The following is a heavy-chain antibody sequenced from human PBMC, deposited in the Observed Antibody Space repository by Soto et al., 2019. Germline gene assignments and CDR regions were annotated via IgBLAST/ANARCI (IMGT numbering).Heavy chain of an antibody. J-gene: IGHJ2*01. CDR1: GYRFSDYY. CDR3: ARDPGIPGRYWYFDL. Sequence: QVLLVQSGAEVKRPGASVKVSCRASGYRFSDYYIHWVRQAPGQGLEWMGWVNPKRGDAVYAQKFQGWVTMTRDTATTTAYMEVSSLTSDDTAVYYCARDPGIPGRYWYFDLWGRGTLVTVSS. CDR2: VNPKRGDA. V-gene: IGHV1-2*04.